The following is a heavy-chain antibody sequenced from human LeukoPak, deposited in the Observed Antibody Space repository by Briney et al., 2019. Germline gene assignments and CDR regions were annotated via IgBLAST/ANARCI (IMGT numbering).Heavy chain of an antibody. CDR2: IGTRSNPI. D-gene: IGHD5-24*01. J-gene: IGHJ4*02. CDR1: GFSFSDFY. V-gene: IGHV3-11*04. Sequence: GGSLRLSCAASGFSFSDFYMSWIRQAPGMGLEWISYIGTRSNPIYYADSVKGRFTISRDNAKNSLYLQMNSLRAEDTGVYYCARDGIDGFIDYWGQGTLVTVSS. CDR3: ARDGIDGFIDY.